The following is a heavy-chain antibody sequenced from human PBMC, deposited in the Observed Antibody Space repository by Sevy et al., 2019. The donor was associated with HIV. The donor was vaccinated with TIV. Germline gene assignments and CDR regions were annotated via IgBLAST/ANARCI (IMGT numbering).Heavy chain of an antibody. CDR1: GGTCSSSA. CDR3: TSGLAVSVDY. Sequence: ASVKVSCKASGGTCSSSAISWVRQAPGQGLEWMGGILPIFATANYAQKFQGRLTITADESTSPAYMELSSLRSDDTAVYYCTSGLAVSVDYWGQGTLVTVSS. J-gene: IGHJ4*02. V-gene: IGHV1-69*13. CDR2: ILPIFATA. D-gene: IGHD6-19*01.